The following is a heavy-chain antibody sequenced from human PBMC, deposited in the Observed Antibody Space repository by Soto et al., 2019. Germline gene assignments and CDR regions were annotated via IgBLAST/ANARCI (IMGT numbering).Heavy chain of an antibody. CDR1: GLTFSGSW. V-gene: IGHV3-74*01. Sequence: EVQLVESGGGLVQPGGSLRLSCAASGLTFSGSWMHWVRQAPGKGLVWVSRVRSDGGETNYADSVKGRFTISRDNAKNTLYLLMNSLRAEDTAVYYCAGDLVVGSGSLGHWGQGTLVTLSS. CDR3: AGDLVVGSGSLGH. D-gene: IGHD3-10*01. J-gene: IGHJ4*02. CDR2: VRSDGGET.